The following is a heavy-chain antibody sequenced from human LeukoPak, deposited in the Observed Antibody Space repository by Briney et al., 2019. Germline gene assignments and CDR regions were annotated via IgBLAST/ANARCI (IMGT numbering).Heavy chain of an antibody. CDR3: ARHLPTVTTPGVDFDY. J-gene: IGHJ4*02. CDR2: IYPGDSDT. Sequence: GESLQISCQGSGYSFTSYWIGWVRQMPGKGLEWMGIIYPGDSDTRYSPSLQGQVTISADKSISTAYLQWSSLKASDTAMYYCARHLPTVTTPGVDFDYWGQGTLVTVSS. CDR1: GYSFTSYW. V-gene: IGHV5-51*01. D-gene: IGHD4-17*01.